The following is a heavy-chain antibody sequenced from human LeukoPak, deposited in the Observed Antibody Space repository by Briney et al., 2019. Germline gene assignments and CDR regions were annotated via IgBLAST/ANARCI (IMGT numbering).Heavy chain of an antibody. CDR1: GFTVSSNN. Sequence: GGSLRLSCAASGFTVSSNNMSWVRQAPGQGLDWVSLIYSGGSIYYADCVKGRFTISRDKSKNTLYLQMNSLRAEDTAVYYCARDPMVIAVAWGQGTLVTVSS. CDR2: IYSGGSI. D-gene: IGHD6-19*01. J-gene: IGHJ5*02. CDR3: ARDPMVIAVA. V-gene: IGHV3-66*01.